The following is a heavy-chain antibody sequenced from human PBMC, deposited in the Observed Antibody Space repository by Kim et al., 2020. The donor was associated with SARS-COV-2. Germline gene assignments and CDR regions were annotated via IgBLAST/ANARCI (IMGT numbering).Heavy chain of an antibody. V-gene: IGHV1-69*04. CDR2: IIPILGIA. Sequence: SVKVSCKASGGTFSSYAISWVRQAPGQGLEWMGRIIPILGIANYAQKFQGRVTITADKSTSTAYMELSSLRSEDTAVYYCARVSGRYYDFWSGYYPFDPWGQGTLGTVSS. CDR3: ARVSGRYYDFWSGYYPFDP. D-gene: IGHD3-3*01. J-gene: IGHJ5*02. CDR1: GGTFSSYA.